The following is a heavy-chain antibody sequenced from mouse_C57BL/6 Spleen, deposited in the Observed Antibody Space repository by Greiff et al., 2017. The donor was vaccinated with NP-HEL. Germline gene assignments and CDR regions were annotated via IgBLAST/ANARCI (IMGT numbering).Heavy chain of an antibody. D-gene: IGHD2-13*01. CDR2: INPNNGGT. CDR3: SRGESMDY. Sequence: EVQLQQSGPELVKPGASVKISCKASGYTFTDYYMNWVKQSHGKSLEWIGDINPNNGGTSYNQKFKGKATLTVDKSSSTAYMELRSLTSEDSAVYYCSRGESMDYWGQGTSVTVSS. J-gene: IGHJ4*01. CDR1: GYTFTDYY. V-gene: IGHV1-26*01.